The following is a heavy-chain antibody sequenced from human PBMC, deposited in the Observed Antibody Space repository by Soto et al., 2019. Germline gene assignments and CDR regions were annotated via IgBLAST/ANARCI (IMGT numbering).Heavy chain of an antibody. CDR1: GFTFSSYA. CDR2: ISGSGGST. Sequence: GGSLRLSCAASGFTFSSYAMSWVRQAPGKGLEWVSAISGSGGSTYYADSVKGRFTISRDNSKNTLYLQMNSLRAEDTAVYYCAKDMITFGGVIGPEYAFDIWGQGTMVTVSS. J-gene: IGHJ3*02. V-gene: IGHV3-23*01. CDR3: AKDMITFGGVIGPEYAFDI. D-gene: IGHD3-16*02.